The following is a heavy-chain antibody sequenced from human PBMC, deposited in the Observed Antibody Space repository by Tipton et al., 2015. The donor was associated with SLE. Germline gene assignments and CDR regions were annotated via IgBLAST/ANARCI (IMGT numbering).Heavy chain of an antibody. V-gene: IGHV4-59*11. J-gene: IGHJ4*02. Sequence: TLSLTCTVSGGSISSHYWSWIRQPPGKGLELDWVYLLQWEHQLQPLLKSRVTISVDTSKNQFSLKLSSVTAADTAVYYCAREVNWGIDYWGQGTVVTVSS. CDR2: LLQWEH. D-gene: IGHD7-27*01. CDR3: AREVNWGIDY. CDR1: GGSISSHY.